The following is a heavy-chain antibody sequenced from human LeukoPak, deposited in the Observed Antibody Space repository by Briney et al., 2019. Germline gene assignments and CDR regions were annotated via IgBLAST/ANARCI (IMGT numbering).Heavy chain of an antibody. D-gene: IGHD3-22*01. CDR1: GYTFTGYY. V-gene: IGHV1-2*02. J-gene: IGHJ4*02. CDR3: ARDYYDSSGYSGY. CDR2: INPNSGGT. Sequence: ASVKVSCKASGYTFTGYYMHWVRQAPGQGLEWMGWINPNSGGTNYAQKFQSRVTMTRDTSISTAYMELSRLRSDDTAVYYCARDYYDSSGYSGYWGQGTLVTVSS.